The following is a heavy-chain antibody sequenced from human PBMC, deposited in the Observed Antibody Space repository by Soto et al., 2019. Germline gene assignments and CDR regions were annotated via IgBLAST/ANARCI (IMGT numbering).Heavy chain of an antibody. D-gene: IGHD3-3*01. CDR2: ISGYNGNT. CDR1: GYTFTSYG. CDR3: ARVNNNDFWSGYLGY. J-gene: IGHJ4*02. V-gene: IGHV1-18*01. Sequence: QVQLVQSGAEVKKPGASVKVSCTASGYTFTSYGIMWVRQAPGQGLEWMGWISGYNGNTNYAQKFNGRVTLTIDTSTNTAYMELRSLRSDDTAMYYCARVNNNDFWSGYLGYWGQGTLVAVSS.